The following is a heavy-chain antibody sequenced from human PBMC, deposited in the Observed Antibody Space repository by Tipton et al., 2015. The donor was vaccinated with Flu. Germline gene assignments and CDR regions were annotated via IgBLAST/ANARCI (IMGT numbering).Heavy chain of an antibody. Sequence: TLSLTCTVSGGSLSSYFWSWIRQPAGKGLEWIGRIYPSGNTNYNPSLQSRVTMSVDTSRNQFSLSLTSVTAADAAVYYCARVWSSFVATASLDYWGRGTLVTVSS. CDR2: IYPSGNT. D-gene: IGHD1-1*01. CDR3: ARVWSSFVATASLDY. V-gene: IGHV4-4*07. J-gene: IGHJ4*02. CDR1: GGSLSSYF.